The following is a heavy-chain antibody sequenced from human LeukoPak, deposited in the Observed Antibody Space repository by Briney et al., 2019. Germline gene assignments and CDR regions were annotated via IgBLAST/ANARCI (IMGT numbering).Heavy chain of an antibody. V-gene: IGHV3-30*03. Sequence: GGSLRLSCAASGFTFSSYGMHWVRQAPGKGLEWVAVISYDGSNKYYADSVKGRFTISRDNSKNTLYLQMNSLRAEDTAVFYCARHYSGALRYFDWLRSDAFDIWGQGTMVTVSS. CDR3: ARHYSGALRYFDWLRSDAFDI. CDR2: ISYDGSNK. CDR1: GFTFSSYG. D-gene: IGHD3-9*01. J-gene: IGHJ3*02.